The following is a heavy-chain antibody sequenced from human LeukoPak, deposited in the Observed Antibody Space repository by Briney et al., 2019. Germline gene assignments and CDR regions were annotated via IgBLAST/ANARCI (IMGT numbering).Heavy chain of an antibody. J-gene: IGHJ5*02. CDR2: ISSSGSTI. CDR3: ARVRSQVGYDSPKESWFDP. V-gene: IGHV3-11*01. D-gene: IGHD5-12*01. Sequence: TAGGSLRLSCAASGFTFRDYYMSGIRQAPGKGLEWVSYISSSGSTIYYADSVKGRFTISGDNAKNSLYLQMNSLRAEDTAVYYCARVRSQVGYDSPKESWFDPWGQGTLVTVSS. CDR1: GFTFRDYY.